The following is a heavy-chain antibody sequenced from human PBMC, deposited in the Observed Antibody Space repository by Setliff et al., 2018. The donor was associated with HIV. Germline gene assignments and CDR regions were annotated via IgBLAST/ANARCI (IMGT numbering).Heavy chain of an antibody. J-gene: IGHJ4*02. D-gene: IGHD3-22*01. CDR1: GGSFSGYS. CDR2: INHSGST. V-gene: IGHV4-34*01. CDR3: ARVGYYDTSFDY. Sequence: SSETLSLTCAVYGGSFSGYSWTWIRQPPGKGLEWIGKINHSGSTNYNPSLKSRVTISVDTSKNQFSLKLGSVTAADTAVYYCARVGYYDTSFDYWGQGTLVTVSS.